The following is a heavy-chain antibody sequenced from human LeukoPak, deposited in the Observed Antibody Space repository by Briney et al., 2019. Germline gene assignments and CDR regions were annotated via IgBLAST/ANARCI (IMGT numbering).Heavy chain of an antibody. CDR2: ISSSDPGT. V-gene: IGHV3-23*01. J-gene: IGHJ5*02. D-gene: IGHD6-13*01. CDR1: GFSFSTYA. Sequence: GGSLRLSCAASGFSFSTYAMSWVRQIPGKGLEWVSAISSSDPGTYYADSVKGRFTISRDNSKNTLYLQMNSLRAEDTAVYYCAKALYSSSWYVSGNWFDPWGQGTLVTVSS. CDR3: AKALYSSSWYVSGNWFDP.